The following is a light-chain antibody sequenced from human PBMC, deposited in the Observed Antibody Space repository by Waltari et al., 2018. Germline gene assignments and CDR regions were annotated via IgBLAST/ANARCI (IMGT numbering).Light chain of an antibody. Sequence: QSALTQPRSVSGSPGHSVTPPCTGPRSAVVYYNYVSWYQQHPGKPPKLMIYDVTKRPSGVPDRFSGSNSGNTASLTVSGLQAEDEADYYCCSFARSSTLVFGGGTKLTVL. CDR2: DVT. CDR1: RSAVVYYNY. CDR3: CSFARSSTLV. J-gene: IGLJ2*01. V-gene: IGLV2-11*01.